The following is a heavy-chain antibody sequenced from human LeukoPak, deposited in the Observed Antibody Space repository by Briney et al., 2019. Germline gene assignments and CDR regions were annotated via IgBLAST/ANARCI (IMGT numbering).Heavy chain of an antibody. CDR1: GFTFSSYW. CDR3: ARIYSSSSGYFDY. V-gene: IGHV3-7*01. D-gene: IGHD6-6*01. J-gene: IGHJ4*02. CDR2: IKQDGSEK. Sequence: GGSLRLSCVASGFTFSSYWMSWVRQAPGKGLEWVANIKQDGSEKYYVDSVKGRFTISRDNTKKSLYLQMNSLRAEDTAVYYCARIYSSSSGYFDYWGQGTPVTVSS.